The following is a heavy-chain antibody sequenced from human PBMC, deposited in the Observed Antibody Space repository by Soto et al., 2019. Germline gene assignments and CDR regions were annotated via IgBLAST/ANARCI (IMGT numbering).Heavy chain of an antibody. Sequence: PXESLKISYKGSGDNFSGYWIAWVRQMPGKGLELMGIIYPSDSDTRYRPSFQDQVTISADKSISYAYLQWSSLRASDTAMYYCARGGVSTRTFDYWGQGTPVTVS. CDR1: GDNFSGYW. CDR2: IYPSDSDT. CDR3: ARGGVSTRTFDY. V-gene: IGHV5-51*01. D-gene: IGHD3-3*01. J-gene: IGHJ4*02.